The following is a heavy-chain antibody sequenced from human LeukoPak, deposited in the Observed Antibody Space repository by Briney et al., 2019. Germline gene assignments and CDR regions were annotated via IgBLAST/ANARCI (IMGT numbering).Heavy chain of an antibody. CDR1: GDSISSVNYY. V-gene: IGHV4-30-4*01. CDR2: ISYSGTT. CDR3: ARRMATTGRYYFDY. D-gene: IGHD1-1*01. J-gene: IGHJ4*02. Sequence: PQTLSLTCTVSGDSISSVNYYWSWIRQPPGKGLEWNGYISYSGTTYYSASLKSRVTISRDTSKNQFSLNLSSVSAADTAVYYCARRMATTGRYYFDYWGQGTLVTVSS.